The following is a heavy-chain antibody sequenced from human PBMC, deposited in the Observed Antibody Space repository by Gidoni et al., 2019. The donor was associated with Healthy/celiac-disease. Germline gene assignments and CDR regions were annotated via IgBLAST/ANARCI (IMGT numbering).Heavy chain of an antibody. CDR2: IWYDGSNK. V-gene: IGHV3-33*01. J-gene: IGHJ4*02. D-gene: IGHD6-19*01. Sequence: QVQLVESGGGVVQPGRSLRLSCAASGFTFSSYGMHCVRQAPGKGLEWVAVIWYDGSNKYYADSVKGRFTISRDNSKNTLYLQMNSLRAEDTAVYYCARDHSSGWLSDYYFDYWGQGTLVTVSS. CDR1: GFTFSSYG. CDR3: ARDHSSGWLSDYYFDY.